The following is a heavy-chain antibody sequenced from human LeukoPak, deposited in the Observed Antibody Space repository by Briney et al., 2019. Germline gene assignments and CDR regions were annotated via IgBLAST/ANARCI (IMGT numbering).Heavy chain of an antibody. V-gene: IGHV4-30-4*01. D-gene: IGHD2-2*01. CDR2: IYHNGIT. J-gene: IGHJ3*02. CDR3: ARASYPRWNAFDI. CDR1: GGSISSGEYY. Sequence: KPSETLSLTCTVSGGSISSGEYYWNWVRQPPGKALECIGYIYHNGITSYNPSLKSRLTISIDTSNSQFFLKLSSVTAADTAVYYCARASYPRWNAFDIWGQGTMVTVSS.